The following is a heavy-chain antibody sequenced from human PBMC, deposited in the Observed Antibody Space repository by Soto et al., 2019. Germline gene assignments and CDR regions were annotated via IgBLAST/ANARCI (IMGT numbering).Heavy chain of an antibody. Sequence: SSETLSLTCAVYGGSFSGYYWSWIRQPPGKGLEWIGEINHSGSTNYNPSLKSRVTISVDTSKNQFSLKLSSVTAADTAVYYCARRPPYYDFWSGYEAGGDYMDVWGKGTTVTVSS. CDR1: GGSFSGYY. V-gene: IGHV4-34*01. D-gene: IGHD3-3*01. J-gene: IGHJ6*03. CDR2: INHSGST. CDR3: ARRPPYYDFWSGYEAGGDYMDV.